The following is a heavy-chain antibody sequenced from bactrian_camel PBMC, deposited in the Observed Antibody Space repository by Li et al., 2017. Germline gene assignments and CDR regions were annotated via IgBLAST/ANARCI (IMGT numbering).Heavy chain of an antibody. Sequence: QLVESGGGLVQPGGSLRLSCATFGYTFSSYAMSWVRQAPGKGLEWVSCINSGDDATLYAGSVTGRFTISRDNAKNTLYLHMNSLKYEDTAVYYCASLSAVASTSMKSHWGQGTQVTVS. D-gene: IGHD4*01. CDR3: ASLSAVASTSMKSH. CDR1: GYTFSSYA. J-gene: IGHJ4*01. V-gene: IGHV3S31*01. CDR2: INSGDDAT.